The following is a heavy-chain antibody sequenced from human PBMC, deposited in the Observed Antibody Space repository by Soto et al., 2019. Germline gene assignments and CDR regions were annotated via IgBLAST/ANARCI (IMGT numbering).Heavy chain of an antibody. D-gene: IGHD1-26*01. CDR3: ARDHKVPSLVGATQTHYYYGMDV. V-gene: IGHV3-21*01. J-gene: IGHJ6*02. Sequence: EVQLVESGGGLVKPGGSLRLSCSASGFTFSSYTINWVRQAPGEGLEWVSSISRTSTYIYYADSVKGRFTISRDNANNSLHLQMNSLRAEDTAVYYCARDHKVPSLVGATQTHYYYGMDVWGQGTTVTVSS. CDR1: GFTFSSYT. CDR2: ISRTSTYI.